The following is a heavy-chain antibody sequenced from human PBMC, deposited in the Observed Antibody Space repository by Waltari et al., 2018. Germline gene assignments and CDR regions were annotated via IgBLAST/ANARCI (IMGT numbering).Heavy chain of an antibody. Sequence: QVQLQQWGAGLLKPSETLSLTCAVYGGSFSGYYWSWIRQPPGKGLEWIGEIKPSGRTNYNPSHRGRVTISVATAKNQFCLKLSSVTAADTAVYYCARGRGSSYDFWSGYNYWGQGTLVTVSS. D-gene: IGHD3-3*01. V-gene: IGHV4-34*01. CDR1: GGSFSGYY. J-gene: IGHJ4*02. CDR3: ARGRGSSYDFWSGYNY. CDR2: IKPSGRT.